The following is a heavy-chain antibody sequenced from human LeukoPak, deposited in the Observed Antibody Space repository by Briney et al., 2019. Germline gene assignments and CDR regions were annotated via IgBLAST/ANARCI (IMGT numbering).Heavy chain of an antibody. V-gene: IGHV3-30-3*01. Sequence: PGRSLRLSCAASGFTFSSYAMHWVRQAPDKGLEWVAVISYDGSNKYYADSVKGRFTISRDNSKNTLYLQMNSLRAEDTAVYYCARLEMASNYWGQGTLVTVSS. CDR1: GFTFSSYA. D-gene: IGHD5-24*01. CDR2: ISYDGSNK. J-gene: IGHJ4*02. CDR3: ARLEMASNY.